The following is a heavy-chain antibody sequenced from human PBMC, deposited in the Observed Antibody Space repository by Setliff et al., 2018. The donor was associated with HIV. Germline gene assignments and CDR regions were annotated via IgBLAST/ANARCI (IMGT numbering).Heavy chain of an antibody. V-gene: IGHV1-2*02. J-gene: IGHJ6*03. D-gene: IGHD6-19*01. CDR1: GYLFTDYF. CDR3: ARIPCSGGNCNRPPNHYYMDV. CDR2: IAPNNGDT. Sequence: ASVKVSCKASGYLFTDYFIHWVRQAPGQGLEWMGWIAPNNGDTRIQYRFQGRVTMTRDTSNNTAYMELSSLKSDDAAVYYCARIPCSGGNCNRPPNHYYMDVWGQGTTVTVS.